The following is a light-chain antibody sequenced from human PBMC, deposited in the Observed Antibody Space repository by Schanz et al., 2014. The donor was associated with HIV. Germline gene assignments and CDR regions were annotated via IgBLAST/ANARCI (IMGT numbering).Light chain of an antibody. Sequence: QSALTQPPSASGSPGQSVTISCTGTSSDVGGYNYVSWYQQHPGKALKLMIYEVNKRPSGVPDRFSGSKSGNTASLIVSGLQAEGEADYYCSSYAGSPYVFGTGTKLTVL. J-gene: IGLJ1*01. V-gene: IGLV2-8*01. CDR1: SSDVGGYNY. CDR2: EVN. CDR3: SSYAGSPYV.